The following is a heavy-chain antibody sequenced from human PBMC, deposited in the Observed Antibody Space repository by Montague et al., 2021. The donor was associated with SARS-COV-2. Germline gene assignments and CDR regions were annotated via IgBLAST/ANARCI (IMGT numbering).Heavy chain of an antibody. Sequence: SLRLSCAASGFTFDDYGMSWVRQAPGKGLEWVSSISSSAFATYYADSVKGRFTFSRDNSKNTLTLQMNSLRAEDTAIYYCAKSLQVGVATPFDYWGQGIQVTVSS. CDR1: GFTFDDYG. CDR2: ISSSAFAT. V-gene: IGHV3-23*01. D-gene: IGHD2-15*01. CDR3: AKSLQVGVATPFDY. J-gene: IGHJ4*02.